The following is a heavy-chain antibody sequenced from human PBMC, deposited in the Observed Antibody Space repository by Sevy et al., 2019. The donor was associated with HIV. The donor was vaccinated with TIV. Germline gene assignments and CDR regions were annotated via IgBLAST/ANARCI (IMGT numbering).Heavy chain of an antibody. CDR1: GFTFSRYW. Sequence: GGSLRLSCAASGFTFSRYWMTWVRQAPGKGLEWVANIKQDESEKYYVGSVKGRFTISRDNAKNSLYLQMNSLRADDTAVYYCARAEQVTMLVVFGGLYFDSWGQGTLVTVSS. J-gene: IGHJ4*02. D-gene: IGHD3-22*01. V-gene: IGHV3-7*01. CDR2: IKQDESEK. CDR3: ARAEQVTMLVVFGGLYFDS.